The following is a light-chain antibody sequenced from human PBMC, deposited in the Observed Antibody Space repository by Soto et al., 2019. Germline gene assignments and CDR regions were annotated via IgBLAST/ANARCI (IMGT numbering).Light chain of an antibody. J-gene: IGLJ3*02. V-gene: IGLV2-14*01. CDR1: NSDVGGYDY. CDR3: SSLTSSNTWV. CDR2: QVN. Sequence: QSVLTQPASVSGSPGQSITICCTGTNSDVGGYDYVSWYQHYPGKAPKLLIYQVNNRPSGVSSRFSGSKSGNTASLTFSGLQAEDEADYYCSSLTSSNTWVFGGGTKLTVL.